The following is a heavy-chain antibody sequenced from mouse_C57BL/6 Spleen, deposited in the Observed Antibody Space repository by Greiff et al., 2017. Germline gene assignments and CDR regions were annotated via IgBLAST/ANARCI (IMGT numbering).Heavy chain of an antibody. Sequence: QVQLQQPGAELVMPGASVKLSCKASGYTFTSYWMHWVKQRPGQGLEWIGEIDPSDSYTNYNQKFKGKSTFTVDKSSSTAYMQLSSLTSEDSAVYYCARSGYGKGGPAWFAYWGQGTLVTVSA. CDR1: GYTFTSYW. J-gene: IGHJ3*01. V-gene: IGHV1-69*01. CDR2: IDPSDSYT. D-gene: IGHD2-1*01. CDR3: ARSGYGKGGPAWFAY.